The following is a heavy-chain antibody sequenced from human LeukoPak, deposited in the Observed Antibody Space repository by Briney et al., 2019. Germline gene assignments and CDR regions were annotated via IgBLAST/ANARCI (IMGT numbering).Heavy chain of an antibody. D-gene: IGHD5-24*01. CDR3: ARERDGYTHDAFDI. J-gene: IGHJ3*02. CDR1: GFTFSNYA. Sequence: GGSLRLSCAASGFTFSNYAMSWVRQAPGKGLVWVSRIDNDGYSTTYADSVKGRFTISRDNAKNMLSLQMNSLRADDTAVYYCARERDGYTHDAFDIWGQGTMVTVSS. CDR2: IDNDGYST. V-gene: IGHV3-74*01.